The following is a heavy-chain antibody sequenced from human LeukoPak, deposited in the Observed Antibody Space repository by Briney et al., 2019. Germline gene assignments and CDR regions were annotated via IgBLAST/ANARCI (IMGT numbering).Heavy chain of an antibody. D-gene: IGHD6-19*01. Sequence: PGRSLRLSCTASGFTFGDYTMSWVRQAPGKGLEWVGFIRSKAYGVTTEYAASVKGRFTISRDDSKSIAYLQMNSLKTEDTAVYYCTRTAPHSSGWCFDYWGQGTLVTVSS. CDR3: TRTAPHSSGWCFDY. CDR2: IRSKAYGVTT. CDR1: GFTFGDYT. J-gene: IGHJ4*02. V-gene: IGHV3-49*04.